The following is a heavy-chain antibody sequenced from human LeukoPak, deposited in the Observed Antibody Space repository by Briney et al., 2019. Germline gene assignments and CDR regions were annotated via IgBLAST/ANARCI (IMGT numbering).Heavy chain of an antibody. Sequence: GPVKVSCKASGYTFTSYGISWVRQAPGQGLEWMGWITPYNGNTNYAQKLQGRVTMTTDTSTSTAYMELRSLRSDDTAVYYCARAVPPNLEWFYYWGQGTLVTVSS. CDR1: GYTFTSYG. CDR3: ARAVPPNLEWFYY. J-gene: IGHJ4*02. V-gene: IGHV1-18*01. CDR2: ITPYNGNT. D-gene: IGHD3-3*01.